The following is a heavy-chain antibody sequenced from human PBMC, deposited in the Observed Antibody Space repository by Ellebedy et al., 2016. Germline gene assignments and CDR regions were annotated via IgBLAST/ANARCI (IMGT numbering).Heavy chain of an antibody. Sequence: GESLKISCAASGFTLSNYVLHWVRQAPGKGLEWVAVIPNDGSNNYYADSVKGRFTISRDNSKNTLYLHMNSLRAEDTAVYHCAREPPTVVAPADYWGQGTLVTVSS. CDR3: AREPPTVVAPADY. J-gene: IGHJ4*02. CDR1: GFTLSNYV. D-gene: IGHD4-23*01. CDR2: IPNDGSNN. V-gene: IGHV3-30-3*01.